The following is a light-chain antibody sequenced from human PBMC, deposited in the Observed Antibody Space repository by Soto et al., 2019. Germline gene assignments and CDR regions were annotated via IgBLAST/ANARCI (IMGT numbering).Light chain of an antibody. CDR3: AAWDASLNGHV. V-gene: IGLV1-44*01. Sequence: QSVLTQPHSASGAAGQRVTISCSGSSSNIGTSSVHWFQQLPGTAPKLLISTTNQRPSGVPERFSGSKSGTSASLAISGLQSEDEADYYCAAWDASLNGHVFGPGTKVTVL. CDR1: SSNIGTSS. J-gene: IGLJ1*01. CDR2: TTN.